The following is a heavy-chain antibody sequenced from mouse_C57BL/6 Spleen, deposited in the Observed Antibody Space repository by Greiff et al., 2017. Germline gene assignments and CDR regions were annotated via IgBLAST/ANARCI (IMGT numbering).Heavy chain of an antibody. CDR2: IDPSDSYT. CDR1: GYTFTSYW. J-gene: IGHJ4*01. Sequence: HVQLQQPGAELVKPGASVKLSCTASGYTFTSYWMQWVKQRPGQGLEWIGEIDPSDSYTNYTQKFKGKATLTVDTTSSTAYMQLSSLTSEDTAVYSCAKGNDYYAMGCWGQGASVTVSS. V-gene: IGHV1-50*01. CDR3: AKGNDYYAMGC.